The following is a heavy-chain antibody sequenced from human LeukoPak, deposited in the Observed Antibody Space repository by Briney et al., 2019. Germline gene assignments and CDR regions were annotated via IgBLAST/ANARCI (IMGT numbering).Heavy chain of an antibody. CDR1: GFTFKNAW. D-gene: IGHD6-19*01. Sequence: GGSLRLSCEASGFTFKNAWMIWVRQAPGKGLEWVSSISSSSSYIYYADSVKGRFTISRDNAKNSLYLQMNSLRAEDTAVYYCATIQNIAVGGGWGQGTLVTVSS. CDR2: ISSSSSYI. V-gene: IGHV3-21*01. CDR3: ATIQNIAVGGG. J-gene: IGHJ4*02.